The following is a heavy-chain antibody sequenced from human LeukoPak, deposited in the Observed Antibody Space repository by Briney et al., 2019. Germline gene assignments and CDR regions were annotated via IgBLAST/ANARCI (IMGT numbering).Heavy chain of an antibody. V-gene: IGHV4-34*01. Sequence: SETLSLTCAVYGGSFSAYSWTWIRQPPGKGLEWIGEINHGGSSHYNPSLKSRVTIAVDTPKNQFSLKLSSVTAADTAVYYCARFSPMPAAIVTSDYWGQGTLVTVSS. J-gene: IGHJ4*02. CDR1: GGSFSAYS. CDR3: ARFSPMPAAIVTSDY. CDR2: INHGGSS. D-gene: IGHD2-2*02.